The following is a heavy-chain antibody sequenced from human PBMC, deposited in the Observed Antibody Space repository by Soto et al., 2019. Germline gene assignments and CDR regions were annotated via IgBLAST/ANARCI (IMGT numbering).Heavy chain of an antibody. CDR1: GYTFTSYD. CDR2: MNPNSGNT. J-gene: IGHJ6*02. V-gene: IGHV1-8*01. CDR3: AREKTSYGMDV. Sequence: QVQLVQSGAEVKKPGASVKVSCKASGYTFTSYDINWVRQATGQGLEWMGWMNPNSGNTGYAQKFQGRVTMTSNTSIRTAYMELRSLRSEATAVYYCAREKTSYGMDVWGQGTTVTVPS.